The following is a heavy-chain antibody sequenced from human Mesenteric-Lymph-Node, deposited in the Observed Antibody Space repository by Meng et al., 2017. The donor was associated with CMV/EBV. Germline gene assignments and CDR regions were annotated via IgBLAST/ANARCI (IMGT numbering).Heavy chain of an antibody. CDR2: IYHSGST. CDR3: ARAGGGSSWHSPFDY. Sequence: SETLSLTCAVSGGSISSSNWWSWVRQPPGKGLEWIGEIYHSGSTNYNPSLKSRVTISVDKSKNQFSLKLSSVTAADTAVYYCARAGGGSSWHSPFDYWGQGTLVTVSS. CDR1: GGSISSSNW. V-gene: IGHV4-4*02. J-gene: IGHJ4*02. D-gene: IGHD6-13*01.